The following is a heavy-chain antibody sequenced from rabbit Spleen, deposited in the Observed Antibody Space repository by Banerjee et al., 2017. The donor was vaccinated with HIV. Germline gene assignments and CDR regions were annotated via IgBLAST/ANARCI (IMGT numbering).Heavy chain of an antibody. Sequence: QLKETGGGLVQPGGSLTLSCKASGFDFSGDYMSWVRQAPGKGLEWIGCVYIIGGSTDYASWVDGRFTISSDNAQNTLDLQMNSLTAADTATYFCGRSSYAGYAGYGYGTNLWGPGTLVTVS. J-gene: IGHJ4*01. CDR1: GFDFSGDY. CDR3: GRSSYAGYAGYGYGTNL. D-gene: IGHD7-1*01. V-gene: IGHV1S7*01. CDR2: VYIIGGST.